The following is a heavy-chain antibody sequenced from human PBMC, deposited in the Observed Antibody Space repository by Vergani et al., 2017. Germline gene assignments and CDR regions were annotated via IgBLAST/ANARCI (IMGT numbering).Heavy chain of an antibody. Sequence: QVQLVESGGGVVQPGRSLRLSCAASGFTFSSYGMHWVRQAPGKGLEWVAVISYDGSNKYYADSVKGRFTISRDNSKNTLYLQMNSLRAEDTAVYYCAKAMGYCSSTSCYAFYYYYYGMDVWGQGTTVTVSS. CDR3: AKAMGYCSSTSCYAFYYYYYGMDV. V-gene: IGHV3-30*18. CDR2: ISYDGSNK. CDR1: GFTFSSYG. J-gene: IGHJ6*02. D-gene: IGHD2-2*01.